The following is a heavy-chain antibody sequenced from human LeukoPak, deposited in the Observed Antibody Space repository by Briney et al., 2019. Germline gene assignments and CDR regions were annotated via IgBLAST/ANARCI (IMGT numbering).Heavy chain of an antibody. D-gene: IGHD1-1*01. V-gene: IGHV3-23*01. CDR3: AKDRVPDGRWNFDF. CDR1: GFTFGTYA. CDR2: ILASGSTT. Sequence: GGSLRLTCAASGFTFGTYAMNWVRQAPGKGLEWVSGILASGSTTYYADSVKGRFTISRDNSKNTLYLQMNSLRAEDTAIYYCAKDRVPDGRWNFDFWGQGTLVTVSS. J-gene: IGHJ4*02.